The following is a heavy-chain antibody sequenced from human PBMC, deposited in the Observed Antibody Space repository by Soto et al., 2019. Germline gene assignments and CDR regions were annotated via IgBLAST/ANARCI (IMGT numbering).Heavy chain of an antibody. Sequence: GESLKISCKGSGYSFTSYWIGWVRQMPGKGLEWMGIIYPGDSDTRYSPSFQGQVTISADKSISTAYLQWSSLKASDTAMYYCARQGFIAVAGTPNDAFDIWGQGTMVTVSS. V-gene: IGHV5-51*01. D-gene: IGHD6-19*01. CDR2: IYPGDSDT. CDR1: GYSFTSYW. J-gene: IGHJ3*02. CDR3: ARQGFIAVAGTPNDAFDI.